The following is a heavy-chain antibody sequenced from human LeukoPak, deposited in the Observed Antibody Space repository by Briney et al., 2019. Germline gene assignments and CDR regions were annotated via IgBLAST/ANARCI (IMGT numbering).Heavy chain of an antibody. CDR3: VRDDDNWGFDL. Sequence: GGSLRLSCAASGFTFSTYSMNWDRQAPGKGLEWVSYIRSSSSYIYYADSVKGRFTISRDNAKNSLYLQMNSLRAEDTAVYYCVRDDDNWGFDLWGRGTLVAVSS. CDR2: IRSSSSYI. CDR1: GFTFSTYS. V-gene: IGHV3-21*01. D-gene: IGHD7-27*01. J-gene: IGHJ2*01.